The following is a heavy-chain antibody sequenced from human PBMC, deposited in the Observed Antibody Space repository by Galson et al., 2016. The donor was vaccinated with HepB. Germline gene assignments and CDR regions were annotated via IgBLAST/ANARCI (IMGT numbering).Heavy chain of an antibody. J-gene: IGHJ6*04. CDR1: GFTFRNYG. V-gene: IGHV3-23*01. CDR3: VQGSPAPAV. Sequence: SLRLSCAASGFTFRNYGMTWVRQAPGKGLEVVSSISRSGDSTDYADSVKGRFTISRDNSKNTPSLQMNSLTADDTAIYYCVQGSPAPAVWGKGTTVTVSS. D-gene: IGHD1-26*01. CDR2: ISRSGDST.